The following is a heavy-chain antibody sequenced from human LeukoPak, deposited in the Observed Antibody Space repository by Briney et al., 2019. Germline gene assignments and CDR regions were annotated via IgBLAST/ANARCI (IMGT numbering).Heavy chain of an antibody. CDR2: IKQDESEK. J-gene: IGHJ4*02. Sequence: PGGSLRLSCAASGFTFSSYWMSWVRQAPGKGLEWVANIKQDESEKYYVDSVKGRFTISRDNAKNSLYLQMNSLRAEDTAVYYCAKDDLRDYYDSSPFDYWGQGTLVTVSS. V-gene: IGHV3-7*03. D-gene: IGHD3-22*01. CDR1: GFTFSSYW. CDR3: AKDDLRDYYDSSPFDY.